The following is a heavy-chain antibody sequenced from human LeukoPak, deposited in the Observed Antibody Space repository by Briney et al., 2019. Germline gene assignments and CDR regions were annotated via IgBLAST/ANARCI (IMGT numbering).Heavy chain of an antibody. CDR3: ARERVLRV. CDR2: ISSSSSYT. CDR1: GFTFSDYY. V-gene: IGHV3-11*05. Sequence: GGSLRLSCAASGFTFSDYYMTWIRQAPGKGLEWVSYISSSSSYTNYAASVRGRFTVSRDNAKNSLYLQMNSLRAEDTAVYYCARERVLRVWGQGNLVTVSS. D-gene: IGHD3-16*01. J-gene: IGHJ4*02.